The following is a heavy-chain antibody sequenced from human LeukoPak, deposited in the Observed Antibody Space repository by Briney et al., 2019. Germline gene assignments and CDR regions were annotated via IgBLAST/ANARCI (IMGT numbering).Heavy chain of an antibody. V-gene: IGHV3-11*04. D-gene: IGHD3-3*01. CDR1: GFTFSDYY. CDR2: ISSSGSTI. J-gene: IGHJ4*02. Sequence: GGSLRLSCTASGFTFSDYYMSWIRQAPGKGLGWVSYISSSGSTIYYADSVKGRFTISRDNAKNSLCLQMNSLRAEDTAVYYCAREYYDFWSGYYYFDYWGQGTLVTVSS. CDR3: AREYYDFWSGYYYFDY.